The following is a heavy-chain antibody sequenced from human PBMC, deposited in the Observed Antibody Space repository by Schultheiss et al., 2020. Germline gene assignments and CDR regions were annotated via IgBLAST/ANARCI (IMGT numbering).Heavy chain of an antibody. Sequence: AVKVSSKASGGTFSSYAISWVRQAPGQGLEWMGRIIPILGIANYAQKFQGRVTITADKSTSTAYMELSSLRSEDTAVYYCARDALEYSSSEQGDGMDVWGQGTTVTVSS. J-gene: IGHJ6*02. CDR1: GGTFSSYA. V-gene: IGHV1-69*04. CDR3: ARDALEYSSSEQGDGMDV. CDR2: IIPILGIA. D-gene: IGHD6-6*01.